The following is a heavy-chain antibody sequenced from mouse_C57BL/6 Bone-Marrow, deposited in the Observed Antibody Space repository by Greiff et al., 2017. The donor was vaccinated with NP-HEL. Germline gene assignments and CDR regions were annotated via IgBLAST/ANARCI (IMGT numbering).Heavy chain of an antibody. CDR2: ISYDGSN. D-gene: IGHD2-5*01. CDR3: AREAYYSKPAY. V-gene: IGHV3-6*01. J-gene: IGHJ3*01. CDR1: GYSITSGYY. Sequence: EVKLMESGPGLVKPSQSLSLTCSVTGYSITSGYYWNWIRQFPGNKLEWMGYISYDGSNNYNPSLKNRISITRDTSKNQFFLKLNSVTTEDTATYYCAREAYYSKPAYWGQGTLVTVSA.